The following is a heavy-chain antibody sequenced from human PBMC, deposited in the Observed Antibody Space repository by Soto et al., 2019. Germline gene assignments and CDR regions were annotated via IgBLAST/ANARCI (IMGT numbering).Heavy chain of an antibody. CDR2: IWSDGSNE. CDR3: ARERTCGDNKPNYMDV. D-gene: IGHD1-1*01. V-gene: IGHV3-33*01. J-gene: IGHJ6*03. Sequence: QVQLVESGGGVVQPGRSLRLSCAASEFTFSRHGMHWVRQAPGKGLQWVGVIWSDGSNEVYADSVKGRFIISRDNSKNILYLQMNSLRAEDTAVYYCARERTCGDNKPNYMDVWCTGITVTVSS. CDR1: EFTFSRHG.